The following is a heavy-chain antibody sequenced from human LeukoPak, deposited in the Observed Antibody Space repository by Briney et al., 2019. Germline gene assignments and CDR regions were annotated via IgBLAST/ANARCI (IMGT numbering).Heavy chain of an antibody. CDR1: GFTFSSYN. CDR2: ISTTSSYV. Sequence: GGSLRLSCAASGFTFSSYNMNWVRQAPGKGLDWVSSISTTSSYVSYTDSVKGRFTISRDNAKNSLYLQMNSLRVEDTAVYYCTTYYYDSSGHKAGWGQGTLVTVSS. J-gene: IGHJ4*02. D-gene: IGHD3-22*01. V-gene: IGHV3-21*01. CDR3: TTYYYDSSGHKAG.